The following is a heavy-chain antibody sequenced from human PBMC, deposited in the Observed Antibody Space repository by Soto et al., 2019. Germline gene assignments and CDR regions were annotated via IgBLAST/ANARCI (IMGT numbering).Heavy chain of an antibody. CDR2: ISYDGSNK. CDR3: ANGDWGSYYYYGMDV. Sequence: PGGSLRLSCAASGFTFSSYGMHWVRQAPGKGLEWVAVISYDGSNKYYADSVKGRFTISRDNSKNTLYLQMNSLRAEDTAVYYCANGDWGSYYYYGMDVWGQGTTVTVSS. CDR1: GFTFSSYG. D-gene: IGHD2-21*01. J-gene: IGHJ6*02. V-gene: IGHV3-30*18.